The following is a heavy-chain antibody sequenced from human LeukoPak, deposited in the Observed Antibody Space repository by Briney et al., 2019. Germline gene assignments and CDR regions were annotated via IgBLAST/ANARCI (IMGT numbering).Heavy chain of an antibody. V-gene: IGHV3-11*04. CDR3: ARMDYGGQRAYAFDI. J-gene: IGHJ3*02. D-gene: IGHD4-23*01. Sequence: PGGSLRLSCAASGFTFSDYYMSWTRQAPGKGLEWVSYISSSGSTIYYADSVKGRFTISRDNAKNSLYLQMNSLRAEDTAVYYCARMDYGGQRAYAFDIWGQGTMVTVSS. CDR1: GFTFSDYY. CDR2: ISSSGSTI.